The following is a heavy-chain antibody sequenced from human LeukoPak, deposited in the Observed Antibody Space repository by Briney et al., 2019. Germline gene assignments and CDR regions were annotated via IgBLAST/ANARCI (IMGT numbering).Heavy chain of an antibody. CDR1: GYKFTDDY. Sequence: ASVKVSDKASGYKFTDDYMHWVRQAPGQGLEFMGWINPDSGFTNYAQKFKGRVTMTRDTSISTAYLEVRSLTSDDTAVYYCAPTAEAYTSWWKVWGQGTLVTVSS. CDR2: INPDSGFT. D-gene: IGHD3-16*01. V-gene: IGHV1-2*02. J-gene: IGHJ4*02. CDR3: APTAEAYTSWWKV.